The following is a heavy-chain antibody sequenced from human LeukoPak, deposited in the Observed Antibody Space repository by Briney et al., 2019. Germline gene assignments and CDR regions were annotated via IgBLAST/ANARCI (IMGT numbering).Heavy chain of an antibody. CDR1: GFTFGSYA. D-gene: IGHD5-18*01. CDR3: GKTTTGYSSGQKPAWPVDS. CDR2: IFGSGGSP. J-gene: IGHJ4*02. Sequence: GGSLRLSCEASGFTFGSYAMYWVRQAPGKGLEWVAGIFGSGGSPHYADSVRGRFTISRDNSKNTVYLQINSLRADDTAVYYCGKTTTGYSSGQKPAWPVDSWGQGTLVTDSS. V-gene: IGHV3-23*01.